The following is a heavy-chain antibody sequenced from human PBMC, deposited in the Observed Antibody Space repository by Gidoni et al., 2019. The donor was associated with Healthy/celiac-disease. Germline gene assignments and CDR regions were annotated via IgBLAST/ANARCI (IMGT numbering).Heavy chain of an antibody. D-gene: IGHD1-26*01. CDR2: IWYDGSNK. V-gene: IGHV3-33*01. J-gene: IGHJ4*02. Sequence: QVQLVESGGGVVQPGRSLRLSCAASGFTFSSYGMHWVRQAPGKGLEWVAVIWYDGSNKYYADSVKGRFTISRDNSKNTLYLQMNSLRAEDTAVYYCAREMSSGSYLPVDYWGQGTLVTVSS. CDR3: AREMSSGSYLPVDY. CDR1: GFTFSSYG.